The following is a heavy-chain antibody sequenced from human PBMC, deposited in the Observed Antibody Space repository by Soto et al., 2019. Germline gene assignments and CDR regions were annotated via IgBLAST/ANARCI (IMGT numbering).Heavy chain of an antibody. V-gene: IGHV3-30*18. J-gene: IGHJ4*02. Sequence: GGALRVYCAASGFTFSSYGMHWVRQAPGKGLEWVAVLSYGGGNKYYRDSVKGRFTISRDNSKNTLYLQMNSLRAEDTAVYYCAKDGDVAAAGYYFDYWGQGTLVPVSS. D-gene: IGHD6-13*01. CDR2: LSYGGGNK. CDR3: AKDGDVAAAGYYFDY. CDR1: GFTFSSYG.